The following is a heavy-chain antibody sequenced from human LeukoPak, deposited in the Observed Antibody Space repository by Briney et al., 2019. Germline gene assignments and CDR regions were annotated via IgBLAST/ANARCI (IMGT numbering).Heavy chain of an antibody. D-gene: IGHD2-15*01. CDR1: GYTLTELS. V-gene: IGHV1-24*01. CDR2: FDPEDGET. J-gene: IGHJ4*02. CDR3: ATCSGGSCYYFDY. Sequence: ASVKVSCTVSGYTLTELSMHWVRQAPGKGLEWMGGFDPEDGETIYAQKFQGRVTMTEDTSTDTAYMELSSVRSEDTAVYYCATCSGGSCYYFDYWGQGTLVTVSS.